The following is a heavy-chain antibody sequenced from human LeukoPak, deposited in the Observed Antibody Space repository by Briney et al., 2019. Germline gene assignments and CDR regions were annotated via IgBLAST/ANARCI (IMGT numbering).Heavy chain of an antibody. CDR1: GYTFTSYG. J-gene: IGHJ1*01. CDR2: ISAYNGNT. CDR3: ARGPVEMATITRSAEYFQH. Sequence: ASVKVSCKASGYTFTSYGISWVRQAPGQGLEWMGWISAYNGNTNYAQKLRGRVTMTTDTSTSTAYMELRSLRSDDTAVYYCARGPVEMATITRSAEYFQHWGQGTLVTVSS. D-gene: IGHD5-24*01. V-gene: IGHV1-18*01.